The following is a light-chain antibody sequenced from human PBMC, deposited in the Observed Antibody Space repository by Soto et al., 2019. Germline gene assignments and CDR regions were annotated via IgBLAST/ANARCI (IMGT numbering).Light chain of an antibody. CDR2: ENK. J-gene: IGLJ2*01. V-gene: IGLV6-57*04. CDR1: SGSIANNY. CDR3: QSFDAGFVI. Sequence: NFMLTQPHSVSESPGKTVTISCTRSSGSIANNYVQWYQQRPGSAPTTVIYENKLRPSGGGGRFSGSTDGSSNSASLTISGLQAEDEADYYCQSFDAGFVIFGGGTKLTVL.